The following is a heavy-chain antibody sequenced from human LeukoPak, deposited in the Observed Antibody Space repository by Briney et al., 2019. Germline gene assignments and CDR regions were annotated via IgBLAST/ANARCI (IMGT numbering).Heavy chain of an antibody. J-gene: IGHJ6*04. CDR1: GYSFSSHS. Sequence: PGGSLRLSCTGSGYSFSSHSMTWVRQAPGKGLEWISYISGGGGIIVYADSVKGRFTTSRANDNNSLYLQMSRLTGEDTAVYFCARVEKGFWSGFKMDVWGMGTTVTVSS. CDR2: ISGGGGII. V-gene: IGHV3-48*01. D-gene: IGHD3-3*01. CDR3: ARVEKGFWSGFKMDV.